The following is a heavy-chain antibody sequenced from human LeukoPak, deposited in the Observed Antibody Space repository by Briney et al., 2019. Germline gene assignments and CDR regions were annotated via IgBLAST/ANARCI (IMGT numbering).Heavy chain of an antibody. CDR1: GFSLSTSGVC. J-gene: IGHJ4*02. CDR3: ARTTSSTSFNFDY. Sequence: SGPALVKLTQTLTLTCTFSGFSLSTSGVCVSWIRQPPGKALEWLARIDWDDDKYYSTSLKTRLTISKDTSKNQVVLTMTNMDPEDTATYYCARTTSSTSFNFDYWGQGTLVTVSS. D-gene: IGHD2-2*01. V-gene: IGHV2-70*11. CDR2: IDWDDDK.